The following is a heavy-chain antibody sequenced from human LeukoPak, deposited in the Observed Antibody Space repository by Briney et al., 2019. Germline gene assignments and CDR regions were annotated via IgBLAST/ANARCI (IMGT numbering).Heavy chain of an antibody. CDR3: ARDSGMVRGVNITNHFDY. Sequence: GGSLRLSCAASGFPFSNFAMTWVRQAPGKGLEWVSYISSSSYTVYADSVKSRFTISRDNAKSSLYLQMNSLRAEDTAVYYCARDSGMVRGVNITNHFDYWGQGTPVTVSS. V-gene: IGHV3-21*05. CDR1: GFPFSNFA. CDR2: ISSSSYT. D-gene: IGHD3-10*01. J-gene: IGHJ4*02.